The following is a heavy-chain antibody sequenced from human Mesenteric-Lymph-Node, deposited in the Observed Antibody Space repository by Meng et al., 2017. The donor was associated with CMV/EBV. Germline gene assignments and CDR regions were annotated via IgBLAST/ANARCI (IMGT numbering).Heavy chain of an antibody. CDR2: INSDGSST. CDR3: ARSFFGSGSYYSQY. V-gene: IGHV3-74*01. CDR1: AFTFSGYW. Sequence: GESLKISCAASAFTFSGYWMHWVRQAPGKGLVWVSRINSDGSSTSYADSVKGRFTISRDNAKNSLYLQMNSLRDEDTAVYYCARSFFGSGSYYSQYWGQGTLVTVSS. D-gene: IGHD3-10*01. J-gene: IGHJ4*02.